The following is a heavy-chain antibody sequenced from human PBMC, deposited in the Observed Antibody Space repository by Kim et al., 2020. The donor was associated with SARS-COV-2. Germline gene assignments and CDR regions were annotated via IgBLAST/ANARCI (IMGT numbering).Heavy chain of an antibody. CDR3: AKDRFGSGPSLYYFDY. CDR1: GFTFDDYA. V-gene: IGHV3-9*01. CDR2: ISWNSGSI. J-gene: IGHJ4*02. Sequence: GGSLRLSCAASGFTFDDYAMHWVRQAPGKGLVWVSGISWNSGSIGYADSVKGRFTISRDNAKNSLYLQMNSLRAEDTALYYCAKDRFGSGPSLYYFDYWGQGTLVTVSS. D-gene: IGHD3-10*01.